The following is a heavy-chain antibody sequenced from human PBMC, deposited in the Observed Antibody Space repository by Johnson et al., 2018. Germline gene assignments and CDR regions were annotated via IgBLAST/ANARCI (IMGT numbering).Heavy chain of an antibody. CDR2: IYSGGST. V-gene: IGHV3-66*02. CDR1: GFTVSSNY. CDR3: ARASAGGSITMIVESNAFDI. D-gene: IGHD3-22*01. Sequence: VQLVESGGGLVQPGGSLRLSCAASGFTVSSNYMSWVRQAPGKGLEWVSVIYSGGSTYYADSVKGRSTISRDNSKNTLYLQMNSLRAEDTAVYYGARASAGGSITMIVESNAFDIWGQGTMVTVSS. J-gene: IGHJ3*02.